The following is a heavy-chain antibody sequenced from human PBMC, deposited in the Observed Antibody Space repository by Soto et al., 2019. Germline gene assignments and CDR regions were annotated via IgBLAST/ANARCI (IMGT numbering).Heavy chain of an antibody. V-gene: IGHV1-69*01. J-gene: IGHJ6*02. Sequence: QVQLVQSGAEVKKPGSSVKVSCKASGGTFSSYAISWVRQAPGQGLEWMGGIIPIFGTANYAQKFQGRVTITADESTSTAYMELSSLRSEDTAVYYCASCFEDFGGYYYYGMDVWGQGTTVTVSS. CDR1: GGTFSSYA. CDR2: IIPIFGTA. D-gene: IGHD3-16*01. CDR3: ASCFEDFGGYYYYGMDV.